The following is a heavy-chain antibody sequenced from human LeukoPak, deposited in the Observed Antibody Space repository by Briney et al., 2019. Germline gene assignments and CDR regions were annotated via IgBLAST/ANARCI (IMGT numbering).Heavy chain of an antibody. V-gene: IGHV3-53*01. CDR1: GFTFSSYA. CDR3: ARDRSDYYDSSGYYGY. J-gene: IGHJ4*02. Sequence: PGGSLTLSCAASGFTFSSYAMSWVRQAPGKGLEWVSVIYSGGSTYYADSVKGRFTISRDNSKNPLYLQMNSLRAEDTAVYYCARDRSDYYDSSGYYGYWGQGTLVTVSS. D-gene: IGHD3-22*01. CDR2: IYSGGST.